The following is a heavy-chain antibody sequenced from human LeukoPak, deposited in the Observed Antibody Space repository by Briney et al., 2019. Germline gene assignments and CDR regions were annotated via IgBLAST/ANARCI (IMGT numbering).Heavy chain of an antibody. V-gene: IGHV3-21*01. CDR2: ISSSSSYI. D-gene: IGHD3-10*01. CDR3: ARDDYYGSGGYRRRFDY. J-gene: IGHJ4*02. CDR1: GFTFSSYS. Sequence: GGSLRLSCAASGFTFSSYSMNWVRQAPGKGLEWVSSISSSSSYIYYADSVKGRFTISRDNAKNSLYLQMNSLRAEDTAVYYCARDDYYGSGGYRRRFDYWGQGTLVTVSS.